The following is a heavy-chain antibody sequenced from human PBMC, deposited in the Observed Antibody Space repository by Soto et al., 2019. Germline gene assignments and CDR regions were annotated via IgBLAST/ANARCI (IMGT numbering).Heavy chain of an antibody. Sequence: EVQLLESGGGLVQPGGSLRVSCAASGFPFSTYAMRWVRQAPGKGLECASGITGAGGSTLYADSVKGRFLISRDNLKNTLFLQMNSLTAEDTAVYYCARVGSAAGYYYMDVWGKGTTVTVSS. D-gene: IGHD3-16*01. J-gene: IGHJ6*03. CDR3: ARVGSAAGYYYMDV. V-gene: IGHV3-23*01. CDR1: GFPFSTYA. CDR2: ITGAGGST.